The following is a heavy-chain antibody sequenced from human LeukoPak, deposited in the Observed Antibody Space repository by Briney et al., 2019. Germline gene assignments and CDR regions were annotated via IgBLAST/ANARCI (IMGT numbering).Heavy chain of an antibody. CDR1: GGSISSSSYY. V-gene: IGHV4-39*02. J-gene: IGHJ4*02. D-gene: IGHD3-22*01. Sequence: SETLSLTCTVSGGSISSSSYYWGWIRQPPGKGLEWIGSIYYSGSTYYNPSLKSRVTISVDTSKNQFSLKLSSVTAADTAVYYCARELGFYDSSVQCLWGQGTLVTVSS. CDR3: ARELGFYDSSVQCL. CDR2: IYYSGST.